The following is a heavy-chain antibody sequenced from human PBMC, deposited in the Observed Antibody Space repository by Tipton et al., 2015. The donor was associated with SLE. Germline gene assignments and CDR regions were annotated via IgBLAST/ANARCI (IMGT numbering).Heavy chain of an antibody. CDR2: INHSGST. CDR3: ARRGSSFGEGFDY. Sequence: TLSLTCAVYGGSFNDHYWSWIRQSPGKGLEWIGEINHSGSTNYNSSLKSRVIMSVDTSKNQFSLSLSSVTAADTAVYYCARRGSSFGEGFDYWGQGTLVTVSS. V-gene: IGHV4-34*01. D-gene: IGHD6-6*01. CDR1: GGSFNDHY. J-gene: IGHJ4*02.